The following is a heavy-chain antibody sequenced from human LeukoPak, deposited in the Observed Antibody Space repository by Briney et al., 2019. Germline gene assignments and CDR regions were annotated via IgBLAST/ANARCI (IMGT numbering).Heavy chain of an antibody. Sequence: SVKVSCKASGGTFSSYAISWVRQAPGQGLEWMGGIIPIFGTANYAQKFQGRVTITTDESTSTAYMELSSLRSEDTAVYYCVRWYGSGSYYLDYWGQGTLVTVSS. D-gene: IGHD3-10*01. CDR3: VRWYGSGSYYLDY. V-gene: IGHV1-69*05. J-gene: IGHJ4*02. CDR2: IIPIFGTA. CDR1: GGTFSSYA.